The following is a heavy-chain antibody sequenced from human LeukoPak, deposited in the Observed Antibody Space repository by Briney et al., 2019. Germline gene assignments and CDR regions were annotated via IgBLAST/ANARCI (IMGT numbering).Heavy chain of an antibody. CDR3: ARGISYYDSSGAFDY. D-gene: IGHD3-22*01. CDR2: IHYSGST. Sequence: SETLSLTCTVSGGSISPYYWSWIRQPPGKGLEWIGYIHYSGSTNYNPSLKSRVSMSVDTSKNQFSLKLNSVTAADTAVYYCARGISYYDSSGAFDYWGQGTLVTVSS. V-gene: IGHV4-59*01. CDR1: GGSISPYY. J-gene: IGHJ4*02.